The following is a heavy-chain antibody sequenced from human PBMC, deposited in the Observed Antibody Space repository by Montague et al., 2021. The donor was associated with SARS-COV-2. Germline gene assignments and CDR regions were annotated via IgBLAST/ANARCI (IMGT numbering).Heavy chain of an antibody. Sequence: SLRLSCAASGFTFSSYDMHWVRQATGKSLEWVSAIGTAGDTYYPXSVKGRFTISRENAKNSLYLQMNSLRAGDTAVYYCARYGDYADAFDIWGQGTMVTVSS. D-gene: IGHD4-17*01. J-gene: IGHJ3*02. CDR2: IGTAGDT. V-gene: IGHV3-13*01. CDR3: ARYGDYADAFDI. CDR1: GFTFSSYD.